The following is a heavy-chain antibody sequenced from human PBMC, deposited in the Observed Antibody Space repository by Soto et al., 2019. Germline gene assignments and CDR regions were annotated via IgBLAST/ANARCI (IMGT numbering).Heavy chain of an antibody. D-gene: IGHD2-2*01. CDR3: ARGSQRLYYVAY. CDR2: INAGNGNT. Sequence: ASVKGSCKASGYTFISYAIHCVRQAPGQRLEWMGWINAGNGNTKYSQKFQGRVTITRDTSASTAYMELTSLRSKDTAVYYCARGSQRLYYVAYRDQQTLLAISS. CDR1: GYTFISYA. J-gene: IGHJ4*02. V-gene: IGHV1-3*01.